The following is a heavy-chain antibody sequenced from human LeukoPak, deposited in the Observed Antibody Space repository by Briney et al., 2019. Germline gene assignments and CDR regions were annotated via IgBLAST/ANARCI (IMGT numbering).Heavy chain of an antibody. V-gene: IGHV3-15*01. D-gene: IGHD6-19*01. Sequence: GGSLRLSCAASGFTFSNAWMSWVRQAPGKGLEWVGRIKSKTDGGTTDYAAPVKGRFTISRDESKNTLYLQMNSLKTEDTAVYYCTNQQWLVGGVDYWGQGTLVTVSS. CDR2: IKSKTDGGTT. J-gene: IGHJ4*02. CDR3: TNQQWLVGGVDY. CDR1: GFTFSNAW.